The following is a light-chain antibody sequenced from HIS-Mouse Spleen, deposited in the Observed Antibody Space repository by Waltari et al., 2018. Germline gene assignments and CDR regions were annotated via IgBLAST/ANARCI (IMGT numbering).Light chain of an antibody. CDR2: EVS. Sequence: QSALTQSASVSGSPGQSITISCTGTSSDVGGYNYVSWYQQHPGKAPKLMIYEVSNRPSGVFSRFSGSKSGNTASLTISGLQAEDEADYYCSSYTSSSTWVFGGGTKLTVL. V-gene: IGLV2-14*01. J-gene: IGLJ3*02. CDR3: SSYTSSSTWV. CDR1: SSDVGGYNY.